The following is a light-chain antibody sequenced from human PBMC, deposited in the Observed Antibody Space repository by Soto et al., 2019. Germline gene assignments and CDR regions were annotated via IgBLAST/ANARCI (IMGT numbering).Light chain of an antibody. J-gene: IGKJ3*01. CDR2: GAS. V-gene: IGKV1D-13*01. CDR1: QDISNA. Sequence: ASPLTQSPSSLSAFVGDGVTISCRASQDISNALAWYQQKPGKAPKLLMHGASILQSGVPSRFCGSGSGTDFTLAISDLQPDDFASYYCQQHYNSPFTFGPGNKVDVK. CDR3: QQHYNSPFT.